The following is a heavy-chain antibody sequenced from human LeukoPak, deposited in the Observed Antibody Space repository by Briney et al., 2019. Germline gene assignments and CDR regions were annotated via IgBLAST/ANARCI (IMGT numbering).Heavy chain of an antibody. D-gene: IGHD2-21*01. CDR2: INQDGRYI. CDR3: VRESVVGSAIQD. CDR1: RFTFYRYW. J-gene: IGHJ1*01. Sequence: GGTLRHSCAASRFTFYRYWIHWVRQTPGKRGGWVSLINQDGRYITYADSLQGPFTISRDPAKNTLFLQMNRLRAQNTAVYYCVRESVVGSAIQDWGQGALLTVSS. V-gene: IGHV3-74*01.